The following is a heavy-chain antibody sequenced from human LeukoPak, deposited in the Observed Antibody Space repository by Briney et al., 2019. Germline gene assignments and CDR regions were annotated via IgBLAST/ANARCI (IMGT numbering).Heavy chain of an antibody. CDR1: GGSFSGYF. CDR2: IHHSGST. V-gene: IGHV4-34*01. CDR3: ARRQSVWGFFDY. J-gene: IGHJ4*02. D-gene: IGHD1-14*01. Sequence: SETLSLTCAVYGGSFSGYFWSWIRQTPGKGLEWIGEIHHSGSTYYNPSLKSRVTISGDTSKNQFSLNLTSVTVADTSMYYCARRQSVWGFFDYWGQGTLVTVSS.